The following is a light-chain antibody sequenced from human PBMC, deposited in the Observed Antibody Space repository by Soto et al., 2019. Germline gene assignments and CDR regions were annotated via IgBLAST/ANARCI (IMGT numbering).Light chain of an antibody. V-gene: IGKV3-20*01. Sequence: EIVLTQSPATLSLSPGERATLSCRASQYVGSSFLAWYQHKPGQAPRLLMYATPGRDPGIPDSFSASGSGTDFTLTIKRLAPEDSAVYYYQQSSRTFGPGTKVE. CDR2: ATP. CDR1: QYVGSSF. J-gene: IGKJ2*01. CDR3: QQSSRT.